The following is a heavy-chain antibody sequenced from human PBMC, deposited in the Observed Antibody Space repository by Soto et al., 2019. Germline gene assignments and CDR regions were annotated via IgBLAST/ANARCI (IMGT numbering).Heavy chain of an antibody. V-gene: IGHV3-74*01. CDR2: INGDGSSI. J-gene: IGHJ4*02. D-gene: IGHD3-9*01. Sequence: EVQLVESGGGLIQPGGSLRLSCAASGFTFRTYWMHWVRQAPGKGLVWVSRINGDGSSISYADSVKGRFTISRDNANNTLYLQMNSLRAEDTAVYYCARLRMSYSDLLTSFSSFLLWGQGTLVTVSS. CDR1: GFTFRTYW. CDR3: ARLRMSYSDLLTSFSSFLL.